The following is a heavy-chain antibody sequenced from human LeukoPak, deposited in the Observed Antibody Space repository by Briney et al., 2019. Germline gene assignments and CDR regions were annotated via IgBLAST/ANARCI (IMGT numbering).Heavy chain of an antibody. CDR2: ISAFNGNT. CDR3: ARDLERYPISGNDRYYYYYCMDV. J-gene: IGHJ6*03. CDR1: GYTFSNYG. V-gene: IGHV1-18*01. Sequence: GASVKVSCKTSGYTFSNYGISWVRQAPGRGLEWVGWISAFNGNTNYAPKLQGRVTLTTDTSTSTAYMELRSLRSDDTAVYFCARDLERYPISGNDRYYYYYCMDVWGKGTTVTVSS. D-gene: IGHD1-1*01.